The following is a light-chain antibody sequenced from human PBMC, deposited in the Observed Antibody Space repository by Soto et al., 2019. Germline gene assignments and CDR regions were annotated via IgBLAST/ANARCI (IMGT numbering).Light chain of an antibody. V-gene: IGKV3-11*01. J-gene: IGKJ5*01. CDR2: DAS. CDR1: QTVSSSS. Sequence: EIVLTQSPATLSSFPGDRVTISCRASQTVSSSSLTWYQQKPGQAPRLLIYDASNRATGIPARFSGSGSGTDFPLTISSLEPEDFAVYYCQQRSNFITFGQGTRLEIK. CDR3: QQRSNFIT.